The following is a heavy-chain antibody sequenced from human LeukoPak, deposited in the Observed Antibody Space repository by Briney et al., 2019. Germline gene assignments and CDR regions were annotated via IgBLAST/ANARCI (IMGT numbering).Heavy chain of an antibody. CDR2: ISGSGRST. D-gene: IGHD3-9*01. CDR1: RFTFTNYA. Sequence: GGSLRLSCAASRFTFTNYAVSWVSQAQGKGLEWVAAISGSGRSTYYADSVKGRFTISSDNSKNTVHLRMNSLRAEDTAVYYCAKDGQATRYYSHNWFDPWGQGTPVTVSS. CDR3: AKDGQATRYYSHNWFDP. V-gene: IGHV3-23*01. J-gene: IGHJ5*02.